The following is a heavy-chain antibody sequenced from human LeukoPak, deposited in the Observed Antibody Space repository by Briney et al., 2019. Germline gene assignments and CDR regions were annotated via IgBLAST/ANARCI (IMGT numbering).Heavy chain of an antibody. V-gene: IGHV1-18*01. D-gene: IGHD3-3*01. CDR1: GGTFSSYA. CDR2: ISAYNGNT. J-gene: IGHJ6*02. CDR3: ARVSRFLEWLPDYYYGMDV. Sequence: ASVKVSCKASGGTFSSYAISWVRQAPGQGLEWMGWISAYNGNTNYAQKLQGRVTMTTDTSTSTAYMELRSLRSDDTAVYYCARVSRFLEWLPDYYYGMDVWGQGTTVTVSS.